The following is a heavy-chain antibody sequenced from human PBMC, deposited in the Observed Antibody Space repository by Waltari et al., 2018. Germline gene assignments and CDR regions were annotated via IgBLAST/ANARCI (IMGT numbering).Heavy chain of an antibody. Sequence: QLQLQESGPGLVKPSETLPPTRPVSRDSVTSGSHCWGWIRQPPRKGLEWIGIMYYRGSSYSNPSLKSRVTISVDTSKNQFSLKLSSVAAADTAVYYCARAFGSGSYAWFDSWGQGTLVTVSS. CDR2: MYYRGSS. V-gene: IGHV4-39*01. CDR1: RDSVTSGSHC. D-gene: IGHD3-10*01. CDR3: ARAFGSGSYAWFDS. J-gene: IGHJ5*01.